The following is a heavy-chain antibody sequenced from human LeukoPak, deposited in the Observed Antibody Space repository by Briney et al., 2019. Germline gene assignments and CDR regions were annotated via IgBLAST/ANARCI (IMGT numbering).Heavy chain of an antibody. D-gene: IGHD3-10*01. CDR2: MNTNSGNT. Sequence: GASVKVSCEASGYPFTSYEINWVRQAPGQGLEWMGWMNTNSGNTGYAQKFKGRVTMTRNTSTRTAYLELSSLRSDDTAVYYCARLFVQERSGCFDPWGQGTLVTVSS. J-gene: IGHJ5*02. V-gene: IGHV1-8*01. CDR3: ARLFVQERSGCFDP. CDR1: GYPFTSYE.